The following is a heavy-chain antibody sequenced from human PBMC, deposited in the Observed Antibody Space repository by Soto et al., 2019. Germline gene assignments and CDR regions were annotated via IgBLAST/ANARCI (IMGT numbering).Heavy chain of an antibody. Sequence: GGSMRLSCSASVFPFSSYAMSWVRQAPGKGLEWVSAISGSGGSTYYADSVKGRFTISRDNSKNTLYLQMNSLRAEDTAVYYCAKDQYDFWSGYYFPNWFDPWGQGTLVTVSS. D-gene: IGHD3-3*01. J-gene: IGHJ5*02. CDR3: AKDQYDFWSGYYFPNWFDP. CDR1: VFPFSSYA. CDR2: ISGSGGST. V-gene: IGHV3-23*01.